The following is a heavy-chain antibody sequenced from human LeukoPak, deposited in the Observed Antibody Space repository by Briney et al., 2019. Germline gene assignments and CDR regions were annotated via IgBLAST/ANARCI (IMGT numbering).Heavy chain of an antibody. Sequence: PSETLSLTCAVSGYSISSGYYWGWIRQPPGKGLEWIGSIYHSGSTYYNPSLKSRVTISVDTSKNQFSLKLSSVTAADTAVYYCARPWALEGALWFDPWGQGTLVTVSS. D-gene: IGHD1-26*01. CDR3: ARPWALEGALWFDP. V-gene: IGHV4-38-2*01. CDR1: GYSISSGYY. J-gene: IGHJ5*02. CDR2: IYHSGST.